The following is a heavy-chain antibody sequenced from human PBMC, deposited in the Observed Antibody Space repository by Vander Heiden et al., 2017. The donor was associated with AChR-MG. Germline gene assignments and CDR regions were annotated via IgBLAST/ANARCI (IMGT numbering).Heavy chain of an antibody. CDR3: AREPGRRRRSDSGGNY. Sequence: EVQLVESGGGLVQPGGSLRLSCAASGFPLSSYWMSWVRQAPGKGLEWVANINEDGTKKYYVDSVKGRFTISRDNAKNSLYLQMNNLRAEDTAVYYCAREPGRRRRSDSGGNYWGQGTLVTVSS. V-gene: IGHV3-7*01. CDR1: GFPLSSYW. CDR2: INEDGTKK. J-gene: IGHJ4*02. D-gene: IGHD2-15*01.